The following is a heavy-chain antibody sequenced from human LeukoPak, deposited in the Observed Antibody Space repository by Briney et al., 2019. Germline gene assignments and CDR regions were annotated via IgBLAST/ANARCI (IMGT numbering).Heavy chain of an antibody. CDR1: GGSISSGGYS. D-gene: IGHD3-3*01. CDR2: INHSGST. V-gene: IGHV4-34*01. Sequence: ASETLSLTCAVSGGSISSGGYSWSWIRQPPGKGLEWIGEINHSGSTNYNPSLKSRVTISVDTSKNQFSLKLSSVTAADTAVYYCARRSSYSYFQHWGQGTLVTVSS. J-gene: IGHJ1*01. CDR3: ARRSSYSYFQH.